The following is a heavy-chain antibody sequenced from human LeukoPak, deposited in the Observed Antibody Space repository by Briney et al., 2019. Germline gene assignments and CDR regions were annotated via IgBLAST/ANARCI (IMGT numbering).Heavy chain of an antibody. J-gene: IGHJ3*02. Sequence: GGSLRLSCAASGFTFDDYGMSWVRQAPGKGLEWVSYISSSSSTIYYADSVKGRFTISRDNAKNSLYLQMNSLRAEDTAVYCCARVSRGYSSSWWDAFDIWGQGTMVTVSS. V-gene: IGHV3-48*01. CDR3: ARVSRGYSSSWWDAFDI. CDR1: GFTFDDYG. CDR2: ISSSSSTI. D-gene: IGHD6-13*01.